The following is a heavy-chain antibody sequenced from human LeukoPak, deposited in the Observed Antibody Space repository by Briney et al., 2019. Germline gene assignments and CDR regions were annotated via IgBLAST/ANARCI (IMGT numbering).Heavy chain of an antibody. Sequence: GGSLRLSCAASGFTFSSYGMHWVRQAPGKGLEWVSFIRYDGSNKYYADSVKGRFTISRDNSKNSLYLQMSSLRAEDTAVYYCASRQGDVWGQGTTVTVSS. CDR2: IRYDGSNK. J-gene: IGHJ6*02. CDR3: ASRQGDV. CDR1: GFTFSSYG. V-gene: IGHV3-30*02.